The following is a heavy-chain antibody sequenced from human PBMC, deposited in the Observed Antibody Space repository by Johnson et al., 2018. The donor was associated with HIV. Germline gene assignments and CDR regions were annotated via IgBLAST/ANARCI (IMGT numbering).Heavy chain of an antibody. CDR1: GFTFSSYG. Sequence: QVQLVESGGGVVQPGGSLRLSCAASGFTFSSYGMHWVRQAPGKGLEWVAFIRYDGSNKYYADSVKGRFTISRDNSKNTLYLQMNSLRDEDTAVYYCARKVVVVAAAAGDAFDIWGQGTMVTVSS. J-gene: IGHJ3*02. CDR3: ARKVVVVAAAAGDAFDI. CDR2: IRYDGSNK. V-gene: IGHV3-30*02. D-gene: IGHD2-15*01.